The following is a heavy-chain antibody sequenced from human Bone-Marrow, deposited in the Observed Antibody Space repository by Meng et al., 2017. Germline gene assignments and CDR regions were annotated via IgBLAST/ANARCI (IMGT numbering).Heavy chain of an antibody. Sequence: GGSLRLSCKGSGYSFTSYWIGWVRQMPGKGLEWMGIIYPGDSDTRYSPSSQGQVTISADKSISTAYLQWSSLKASDTAMYYCARRPDYYYYGMDVWGQGTTVTGAS. CDR2: IYPGDSDT. V-gene: IGHV5-51*01. CDR3: ARRPDYYYYGMDV. J-gene: IGHJ6*02. CDR1: GYSFTSYW.